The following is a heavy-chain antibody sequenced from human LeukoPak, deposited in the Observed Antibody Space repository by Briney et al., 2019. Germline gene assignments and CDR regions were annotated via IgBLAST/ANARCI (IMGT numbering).Heavy chain of an antibody. CDR1: GYTFTANS. CDR2: VTPNSGAT. V-gene: IGHV1-2*02. Sequence: ASVKVSCKASGYTFTANSIHWVRQAPGQGPEWMGWVTPNSGATNIAQKFQDRVAMTTDTSISTAYMDLSRLRPDDTAVYFCARRLPGTSPGFDYWGQGTLVIASS. CDR3: ARRLPGTSPGFDY. J-gene: IGHJ4*02. D-gene: IGHD5/OR15-5a*01.